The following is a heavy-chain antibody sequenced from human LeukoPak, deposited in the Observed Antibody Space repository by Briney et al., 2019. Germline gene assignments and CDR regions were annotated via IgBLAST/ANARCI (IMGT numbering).Heavy chain of an antibody. J-gene: IGHJ4*02. CDR2: ISGSGTNT. CDR1: GFTFNNYA. D-gene: IGHD3-22*01. CDR3: ASEGSSGYYYAALDY. Sequence: GGSLRLSCAASGFTFNNYAMTWVRQAPGKGLEWVSAISGSGTNTDYADSVKGRFTISRDNSKNTLYLQMNSLRAEDTAVYYCASEGSSGYYYAALDYWGQGTLVTVSS. V-gene: IGHV3-23*01.